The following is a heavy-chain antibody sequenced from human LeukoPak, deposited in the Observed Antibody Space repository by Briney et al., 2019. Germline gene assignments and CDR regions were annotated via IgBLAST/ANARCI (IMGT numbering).Heavy chain of an antibody. V-gene: IGHV3-74*01. CDR3: ARDNASQTYSSGWYDS. CDR1: GFSFRTHW. D-gene: IGHD6-19*01. CDR2: INSDGNNT. Sequence: GGSLRLSCAASGFSFRTHWTHWVRQASGTGLVWVSRINSDGNNTNYAESVKGRFTISRDNAKNTLYLQMNGLRAEDSAVYYCARDNASQTYSSGWYDSWGQGALVTVSS. J-gene: IGHJ5*01.